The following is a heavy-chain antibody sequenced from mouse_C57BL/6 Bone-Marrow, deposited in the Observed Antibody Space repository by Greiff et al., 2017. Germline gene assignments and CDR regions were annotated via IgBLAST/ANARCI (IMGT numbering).Heavy chain of an antibody. CDR3: ASAQATCMDY. Sequence: QVHVKQSGAELARPGASVKLSCKASGYTFTSYGISWVKQRTGQGLEWIGEIYPRSGNTYYNEKFKGKATLTADKSSSTAYMELRSLTSEDSAVYFCASAQATCMDYWGQGTSVTVSS. CDR1: GYTFTSYG. J-gene: IGHJ4*01. D-gene: IGHD3-2*02. V-gene: IGHV1-81*01. CDR2: IYPRSGNT.